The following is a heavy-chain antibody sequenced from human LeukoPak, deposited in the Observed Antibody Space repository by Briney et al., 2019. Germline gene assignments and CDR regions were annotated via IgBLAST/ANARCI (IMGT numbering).Heavy chain of an antibody. V-gene: IGHV3-21*01. D-gene: IGHD3-10*01. Sequence: GGSLRLSCAGSGFTFSSYSMNWVRQAPGKGLEWVSSISSSSSYIYYADSVKGRFTISRDNAKNSLYLQMNSLRAEDTAVYYCARDWRYYGSGSYYNGDASDIWGQGTMVTVSS. CDR3: ARDWRYYGSGSYYNGDASDI. CDR2: ISSSSSYI. J-gene: IGHJ3*02. CDR1: GFTFSSYS.